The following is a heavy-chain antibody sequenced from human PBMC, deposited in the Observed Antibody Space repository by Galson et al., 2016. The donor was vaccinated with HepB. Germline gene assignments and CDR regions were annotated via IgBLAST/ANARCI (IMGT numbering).Heavy chain of an antibody. CDR3: ARDTFSVSGSGYYYNFAS. CDR2: IDWDDDK. CDR1: GFSLSTSGMR. D-gene: IGHD3-22*01. Sequence: PALVKPTQTLTLTCSFSGFSLSTSGMRVNWIRQPPGKALEWLARIDWDDDKFYSTSLKSRLTISKDTSKNQVVLTMTNMDPVDTATYYCARDTFSVSGSGYYYNFASWGQGTLVTVSS. J-gene: IGHJ4*02. V-gene: IGHV2-70*04.